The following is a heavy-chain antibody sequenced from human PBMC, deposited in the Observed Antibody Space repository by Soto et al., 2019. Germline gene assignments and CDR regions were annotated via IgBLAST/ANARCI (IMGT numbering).Heavy chain of an antibody. CDR2: ISGDAGRT. V-gene: IGHV3-23*01. Sequence: EVHLLESGGALVQPGGSLRLSCEASGFTYVKYAMSRVRQAPGKGPEWVSGISGDAGRTFYADSVKGRFTISRDNSKNTVYLQMNSLRVEDTAVYYCVKDTVVVINGGDFDYWGQGTLVTVSS. D-gene: IGHD3-22*01. CDR1: GFTYVKYA. J-gene: IGHJ4*02. CDR3: VKDTVVVINGGDFDY.